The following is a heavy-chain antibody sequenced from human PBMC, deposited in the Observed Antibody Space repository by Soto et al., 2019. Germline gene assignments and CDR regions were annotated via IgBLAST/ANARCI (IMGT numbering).Heavy chain of an antibody. J-gene: IGHJ5*02. CDR2: SRSKAGGYTT. V-gene: IGHV3-72*01. CDR1: GFSLSDHF. CDR3: ARDFRYDSHSYLMP. Sequence: EVQLLESGGGLVQPGGSLRLSCAASGFSLSDHFVDWVRQAPWEGLEWVGRSRSKAGGYTTEYAESVRGRFTISRVDEKNSLYLQMNSLQTEDTAVYYCARDFRYDSHSYLMPWGQGTLVTVS. D-gene: IGHD3-22*01.